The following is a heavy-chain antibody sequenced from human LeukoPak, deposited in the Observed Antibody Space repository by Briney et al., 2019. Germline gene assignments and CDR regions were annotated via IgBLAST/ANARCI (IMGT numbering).Heavy chain of an antibody. CDR1: GFTFSSYE. D-gene: IGHD6-19*01. Sequence: PGGSLRLSCAASGFTFSSYEMNWVRQAPGKGLEWVSYISSSGSTIYYADSVKGRFTISRDNAKNSLYLQMNSLRAEDTAVYYCARVGQWLVEIDYWGQGTLVTVSS. V-gene: IGHV3-48*03. J-gene: IGHJ4*02. CDR2: ISSSGSTI. CDR3: ARVGQWLVEIDY.